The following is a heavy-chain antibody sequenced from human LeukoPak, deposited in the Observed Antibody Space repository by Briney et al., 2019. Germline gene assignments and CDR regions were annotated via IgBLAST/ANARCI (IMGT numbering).Heavy chain of an antibody. CDR2: VYTSGST. CDR3: AREKIGYYDGSGRGWFDP. J-gene: IGHJ5*02. V-gene: IGHV4-61*02. Sequence: SETLSLTCTVSGGSIDSTAYYWSWIRQPAGKGLEWIGRVYTSGSTNYNPSLKSRVTISVDTSKKQFSLKLSSVTAADTAVYYCAREKIGYYDGSGRGWFDPWGQGTLVTVSS. CDR1: GGSIDSTAYY. D-gene: IGHD3-22*01.